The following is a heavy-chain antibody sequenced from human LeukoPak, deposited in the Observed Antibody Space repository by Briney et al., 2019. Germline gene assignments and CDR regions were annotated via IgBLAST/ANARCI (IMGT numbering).Heavy chain of an antibody. CDR1: GGSISSYY. CDR3: ARVSDFWSGYYTLGY. Sequence: PSETLSLTCTVSGGSISSYYWSWIRQPPGKGLEWIGYIYYSGGTNYNPSLKSRVTISVDTSKNQFSLKLSSVTAADTAVYYCARVSDFWSGYYTLGYWGQGTLVTVSS. J-gene: IGHJ4*02. V-gene: IGHV4-59*01. D-gene: IGHD3-3*01. CDR2: IYYSGGT.